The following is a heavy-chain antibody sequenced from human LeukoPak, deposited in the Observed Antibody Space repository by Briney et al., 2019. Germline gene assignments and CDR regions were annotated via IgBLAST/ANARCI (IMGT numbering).Heavy chain of an antibody. Sequence: GGSLRLSCAASGFTFSSYAMHWVRQAPGKGLEWVAFIRYDGSNKYYADSVKGRFTISRDNSKNTLYLQMNSLRAEDTAVYYCARSGSYYAYYFDYWGQGTLVTVSS. V-gene: IGHV3-30*02. CDR2: IRYDGSNK. CDR3: ARSGSYYAYYFDY. J-gene: IGHJ4*02. CDR1: GFTFSSYA. D-gene: IGHD1-26*01.